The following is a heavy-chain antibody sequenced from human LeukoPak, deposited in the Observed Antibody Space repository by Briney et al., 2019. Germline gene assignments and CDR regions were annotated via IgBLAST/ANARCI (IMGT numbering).Heavy chain of an antibody. CDR1: GYTFTTYG. D-gene: IGHD6-19*01. CDR2: ISAYTGNT. J-gene: IGHJ4*02. CDR3: ARGRIAVAGENDY. Sequence: VASVKVSCKASGYTFTTYGITWVRQAPGQGLEWMGWISAYTGNTNYAQKLQGRVSITTDTSTSTAYMELRSLRSDDTAVYYCARGRIAVAGENDYWGQGTLVTVSS. V-gene: IGHV1-18*01.